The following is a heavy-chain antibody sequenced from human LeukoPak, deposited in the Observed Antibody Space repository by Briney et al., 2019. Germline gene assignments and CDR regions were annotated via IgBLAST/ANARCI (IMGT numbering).Heavy chain of an antibody. CDR2: IYSSGNT. J-gene: IGHJ4*02. D-gene: IGHD3-10*01. Sequence: SETLSLTCTVSGGSISGYYWSWIRQPPGKALEWIGYIYSSGNTVYNPSLKSRVTITVDTSKNQFSLKLTSVTAVDTAMYYRVRHGGSYFIYWGQGTLVTVSS. CDR3: VRHGGSYFIY. V-gene: IGHV4-4*09. CDR1: GGSISGYY.